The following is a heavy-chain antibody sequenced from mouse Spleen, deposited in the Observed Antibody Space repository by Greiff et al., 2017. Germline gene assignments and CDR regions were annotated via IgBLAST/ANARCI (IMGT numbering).Heavy chain of an antibody. CDR1: DYTFTSYW. V-gene: IGHV1-55*01. Sequence: QVQLQQPGAELVKPGASVKMSCKASDYTFTSYWITWVKQRPGQGLEWIGDIYPGSGSTNYNEEFKSKATLTVDPSSSTAYIQLSSLTSEDSAVYYCARANYGGYFDVWGAGTTVTVSS. J-gene: IGHJ1*01. CDR3: ARANYGGYFDV. D-gene: IGHD1-1*01. CDR2: IYPGSGST.